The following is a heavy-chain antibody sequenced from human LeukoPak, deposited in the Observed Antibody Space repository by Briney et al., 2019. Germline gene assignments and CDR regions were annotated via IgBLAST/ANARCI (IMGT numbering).Heavy chain of an antibody. Sequence: GGSLRLSCAASGFTFSSYGIHWVRQAPGKGLEWVAFIMYDGSNKYYAYSVNGRFTISRDTTNNTLYLQMNSLPADCTAVYYCAKLKGQSGNYGDSLQGSRFPFDIWGQGTMVTVPS. J-gene: IGHJ3*02. CDR1: GFTFSSYG. CDR2: IMYDGSNK. D-gene: IGHD1-26*01. V-gene: IGHV3-30*02. CDR3: AKLKGQSGNYGDSLQGSRFPFDI.